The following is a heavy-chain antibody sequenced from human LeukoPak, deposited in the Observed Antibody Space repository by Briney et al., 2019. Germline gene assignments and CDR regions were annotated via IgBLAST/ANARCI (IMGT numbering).Heavy chain of an antibody. Sequence: PGGSLRLSCAASGFTFSSYGMSWVRQAPGKGLEWVSAISGSGGSTYYADSVKGRFTISRDNSKNTLYLQMNSLRAEDTAVYYCAKAHLVHIVVSRAAFDIWGQGTMVTVSS. CDR3: AKAHLVHIVVSRAAFDI. V-gene: IGHV3-23*01. CDR1: GFTFSSYG. D-gene: IGHD2-21*01. CDR2: ISGSGGST. J-gene: IGHJ3*02.